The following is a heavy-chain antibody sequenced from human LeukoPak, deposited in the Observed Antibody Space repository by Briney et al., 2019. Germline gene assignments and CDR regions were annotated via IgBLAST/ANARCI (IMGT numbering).Heavy chain of an antibody. Sequence: PSETLSLTCAVYGGSFSGFSWGWICEPPGEGLGWIGDVNHSGSTNYNPSLKSRVTISVDTSKNQFSLKLSSVTAADTAVYYCARSGYYSPSYYYMDVWGKGTTVTVSS. CDR1: GGSFSGFS. D-gene: IGHD3-9*01. V-gene: IGHV4-34*01. J-gene: IGHJ6*03. CDR3: ARSGYYSPSYYYMDV. CDR2: VNHSGST.